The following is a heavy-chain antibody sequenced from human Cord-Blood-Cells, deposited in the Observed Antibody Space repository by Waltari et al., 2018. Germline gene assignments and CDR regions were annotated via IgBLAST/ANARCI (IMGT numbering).Heavy chain of an antibody. CDR3: ARDYRNWFDP. CDR1: GYTFPASS. CDR2: INPNSGGT. J-gene: IGHJ5*02. Sequence: QVQLVQPGAEVKKPWASVKVSCKASGYTFPASSMHWVRQAPGQGLEWMGWINPNSGGTNYAQKFQGRVTMTRDTSISTAYMELSRLRSDDTAVYYCARDYRNWFDPWGQGTLVTVSS. V-gene: IGHV1-2*02.